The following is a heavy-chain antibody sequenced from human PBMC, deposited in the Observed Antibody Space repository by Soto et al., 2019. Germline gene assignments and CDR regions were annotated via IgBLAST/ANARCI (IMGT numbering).Heavy chain of an antibody. CDR2: ISWNSGSI. J-gene: IGHJ3*02. V-gene: IGHV3-9*01. CDR3: AKDRSGGQLVRSAFDI. Sequence: GGSLRLSCAASGFTFDDYAMHWVRQAPGKGLEWVSGISWNSGSIGYADSVKGRFTISRDNAKNSLYLQMNSLRAEDTALYYCAKDRSGGQLVRSAFDIWGQGTMVTVSS. CDR1: GFTFDDYA. D-gene: IGHD6-13*01.